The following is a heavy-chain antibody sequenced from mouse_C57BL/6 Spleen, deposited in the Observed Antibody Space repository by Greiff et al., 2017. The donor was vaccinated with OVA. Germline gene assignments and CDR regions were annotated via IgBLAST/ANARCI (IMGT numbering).Heavy chain of an antibody. D-gene: IGHD2-2*01. CDR1: GFTFSSYA. CDR3: AREGYYGNDGFAD. CDR2: ISDGGSYT. Sequence: EVKLVESGGGLVKPGGSLKLSCAASGFTFSSYAMSWVRQTPEQRLEWVATISDGGSYTYYPDNVKGRFTISRDNAKNNLYLQMSHLKSEDTAMYYCAREGYYGNDGFADWGQGTLVTVSA. J-gene: IGHJ3*01. V-gene: IGHV5-4*01.